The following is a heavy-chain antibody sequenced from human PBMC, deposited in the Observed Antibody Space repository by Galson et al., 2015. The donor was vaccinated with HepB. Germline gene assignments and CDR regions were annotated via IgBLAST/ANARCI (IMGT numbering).Heavy chain of an antibody. D-gene: IGHD6-6*01. Sequence: ETLSLTCAVSGYSISSGYYWGWIRQPPGKGLEWIGSIYHSGSTYYNPSLKSRVTISVDTSKNQFSLKLSSVTAADTAVYYCASHSSSGPYWGQGTLVTVSS. J-gene: IGHJ4*02. CDR3: ASHSSSGPY. V-gene: IGHV4-38-2*01. CDR2: IYHSGST. CDR1: GYSISSGYY.